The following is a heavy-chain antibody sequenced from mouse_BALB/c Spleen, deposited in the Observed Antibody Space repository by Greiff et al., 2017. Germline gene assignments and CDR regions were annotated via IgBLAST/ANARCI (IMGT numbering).Heavy chain of an antibody. CDR2: INPSTGYT. J-gene: IGHJ3*01. Sequence: QVQLQQSGAELAKPGASVKMSCKASGYTFTSYWMHWVKQRPGQGLEWIGYINPSTGYTEYNQKFKDKATLTADKSSSTAYMQLSSLTSEDSAVYYCARSRGTLGWFAYWGQGTLVTVSA. D-gene: IGHD3-3*01. CDR3: ARSRGTLGWFAY. CDR1: GYTFTSYW. V-gene: IGHV1-7*01.